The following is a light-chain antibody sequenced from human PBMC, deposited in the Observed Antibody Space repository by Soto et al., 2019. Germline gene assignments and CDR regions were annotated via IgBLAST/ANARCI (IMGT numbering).Light chain of an antibody. CDR3: QHYGETPIT. CDR2: GAS. CDR1: QSVSRR. Sequence: EIVLTLSAGTLSLSPGKRATLVCRASQSVSRRLAWYQHRPGQSPRLLISGASMRASGVPVRFSGSGSGTDFTLTISRLEPEDFAVYYCQHYGETPITFGLGTRLEIK. J-gene: IGKJ5*01. V-gene: IGKV3-20*01.